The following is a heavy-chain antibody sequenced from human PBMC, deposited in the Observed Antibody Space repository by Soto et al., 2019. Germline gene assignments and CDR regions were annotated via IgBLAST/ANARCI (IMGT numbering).Heavy chain of an antibody. D-gene: IGHD2-15*01. Sequence: SEPLSLTCTVSGGSITTGGYYWSWIRQLPGKGLEWIGHRYYSESTYYNPSLKSRVSISLDTSKNQFSLKLSFVTAADTAMYYCARTKCSGGSCYSWSLDYWGQGTPVTVSS. CDR2: RYYSEST. CDR1: GGSITTGGYY. J-gene: IGHJ4*02. V-gene: IGHV4-31*03. CDR3: ARTKCSGGSCYSWSLDY.